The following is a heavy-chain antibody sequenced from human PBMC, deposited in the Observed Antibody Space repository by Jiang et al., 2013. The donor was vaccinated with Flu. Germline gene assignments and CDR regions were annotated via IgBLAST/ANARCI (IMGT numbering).Heavy chain of an antibody. V-gene: IGHV4-30-2*04. CDR3: ARSYDSTGYYYYGMDV. CDR2: GST. J-gene: IGHJ6*04. D-gene: IGHD3-22*01. Sequence: GSTYYNPSLKSRVTISVDTSKNQFSLRLNSVTAADTAVYYCARSYDSTGYYYYGMDVWGKGTTVTVSS.